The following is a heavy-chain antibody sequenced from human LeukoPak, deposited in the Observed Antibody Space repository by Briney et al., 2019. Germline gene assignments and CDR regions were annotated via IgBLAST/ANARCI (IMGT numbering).Heavy chain of an antibody. CDR3: ASYYDFWSGYPFHYYMDV. Sequence: GASVTVSCKASGGTLSSYAISWVRQAPGQGLEWMGGIIPIFGTANYAQKFQGRVTITTDESTSTAYMELSSLRSEDTAVYYCASYYDFWSGYPFHYYMDVWGKGTTVTVSS. CDR2: IIPIFGTA. J-gene: IGHJ6*03. V-gene: IGHV1-69*05. CDR1: GGTLSSYA. D-gene: IGHD3-3*01.